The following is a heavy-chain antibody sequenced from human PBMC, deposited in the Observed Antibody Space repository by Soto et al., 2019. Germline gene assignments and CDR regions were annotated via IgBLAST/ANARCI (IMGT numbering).Heavy chain of an antibody. CDR3: ARVITMVRGVIRGTAFDI. CDR1: GGSISSGGYY. J-gene: IGHJ3*02. Sequence: PSETLSLTCTVSGGSISSGGYYWSWIRQHPGKGLEWIGYIYYSGSTYYNPSLKSRVTISVDTSKNQFSLKLSSVTAADTAVYYCARVITMVRGVIRGTAFDIWGQGKILTISS. V-gene: IGHV4-31*03. CDR2: IYYSGST. D-gene: IGHD3-10*01.